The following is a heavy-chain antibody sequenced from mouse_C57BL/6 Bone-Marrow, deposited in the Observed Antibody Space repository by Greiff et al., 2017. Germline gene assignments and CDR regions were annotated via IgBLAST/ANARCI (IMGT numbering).Heavy chain of an antibody. J-gene: IGHJ4*01. D-gene: IGHD1-1*01. V-gene: IGHV1-81*01. CDR3: ARRAFITTLVAPVYAMDY. CDR2: IYPRSGNT. CDR1: GYTFTSYG. Sequence: QVQLQQSGAELARPGASVQLSCKASGYTFTSYGLSWVKQRTGQGLAWIGEIYPRSGNTYYTEKFKGKATPTADQSSSTAYMELRSLTSDDSAVYFCARRAFITTLVAPVYAMDYWGQGTSVTGSS.